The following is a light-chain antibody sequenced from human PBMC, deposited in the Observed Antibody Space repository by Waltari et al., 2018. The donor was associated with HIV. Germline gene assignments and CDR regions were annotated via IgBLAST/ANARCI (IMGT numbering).Light chain of an antibody. CDR2: DVT. V-gene: IGLV2-14*03. CDR3: SSYRNSTIVV. CDR1: SSDVGGYNY. J-gene: IGLJ3*02. Sequence: QSALTQPASVAGSPGQSITISCTGTSSDVGGYNYVSWYQQHPGKAPTLMIYDVTSRPSGVSHRFSGSKSGNTASLTISGLQAEDEASYYCSSYRNSTIVVFGGGTKVTVL.